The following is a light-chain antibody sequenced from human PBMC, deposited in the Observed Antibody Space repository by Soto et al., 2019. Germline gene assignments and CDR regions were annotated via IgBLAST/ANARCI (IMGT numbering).Light chain of an antibody. CDR1: QSVSTY. J-gene: IGKJ5*01. Sequence: EIVLTQSPATLSLSPGERATLSCRASQSVSTYVAWYQHKPGQAPRLLIYDTSNRATGIPARFSGSGSGTDFTLTISSLEPEDFAVYYCQQRSNFGQGTRLEIK. CDR3: QQRSN. V-gene: IGKV3-11*01. CDR2: DTS.